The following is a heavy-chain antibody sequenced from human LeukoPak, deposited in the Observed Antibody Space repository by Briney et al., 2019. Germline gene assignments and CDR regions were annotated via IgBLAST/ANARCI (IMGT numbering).Heavy chain of an antibody. J-gene: IGHJ4*02. D-gene: IGHD3-9*01. CDR2: ITGSGDTT. V-gene: IGHV3-23*01. Sequence: GASLRLSCAASGFIFRNYAMSWVRQAPGKGLEWVSAITGSGDTTYYADSVKGRFTISRDNSKNALYVEMNTLRAEDTAVYYCAKWGDYDILTGYYVSDFWGQGTLVTVSS. CDR3: AKWGDYDILTGYYVSDF. CDR1: GFIFRNYA.